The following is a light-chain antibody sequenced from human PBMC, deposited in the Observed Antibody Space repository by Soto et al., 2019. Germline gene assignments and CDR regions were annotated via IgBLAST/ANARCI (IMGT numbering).Light chain of an antibody. J-gene: IGKJ1*01. V-gene: IGKV3-15*01. CDR2: GAS. CDR3: PQSSTWPSWT. Sequence: EKLMTQSPATLSMSPGERATLSCRASQSVSSFLAWYQQKPGQAPRLLIYGASTRATGIPARLSGSGSGTEFTLTISSLQSEDFAVYYCPQSSTWPSWTFGQGTAVDIK. CDR1: QSVSSF.